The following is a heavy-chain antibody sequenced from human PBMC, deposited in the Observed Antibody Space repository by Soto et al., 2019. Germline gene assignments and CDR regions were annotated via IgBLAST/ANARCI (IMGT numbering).Heavy chain of an antibody. CDR1: GYSFTDYY. Sequence: QVHLVQSGAEVKKPGASVKVSCKASGYSFTDYYMHWVRQAPGQGLEWMGWINTKTGGTNYAQRVQGRATMTGDTSINTAYMELSRLRSDDPAVYYCARVGPTGWFDPWGQGTVVTVSS. J-gene: IGHJ5*02. CDR2: INTKTGGT. V-gene: IGHV1-2*02. CDR3: ARVGPTGWFDP.